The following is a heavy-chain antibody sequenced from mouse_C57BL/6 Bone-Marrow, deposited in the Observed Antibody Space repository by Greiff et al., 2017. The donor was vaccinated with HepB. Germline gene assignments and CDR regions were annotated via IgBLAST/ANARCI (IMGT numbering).Heavy chain of an antibody. Sequence: VKLMESGAELVRPGTSVKMSCKASGYTFTNYWIGWAKQRPGHGLEWIGDIYPGGGYTNYNEKFKGKATLTADKSSSTAYMQFSSLTSEDSAIYYCARGPLLLRSFYYFDYWGQGTTLTVSS. D-gene: IGHD1-1*01. CDR2: IYPGGGYT. CDR3: ARGPLLLRSFYYFDY. J-gene: IGHJ2*01. CDR1: GYTFTNYW. V-gene: IGHV1-63*01.